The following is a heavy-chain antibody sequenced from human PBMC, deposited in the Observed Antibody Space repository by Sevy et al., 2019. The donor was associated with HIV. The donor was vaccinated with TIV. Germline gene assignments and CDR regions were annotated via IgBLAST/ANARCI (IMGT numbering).Heavy chain of an antibody. CDR2: ISSSSSYI. J-gene: IGHJ4*02. CDR1: GFTFSSYS. D-gene: IGHD2-15*01. Sequence: GGSLRLSCAASGFTFSSYSMNWVRQAPGKGLEWVSSISSSSSYIYYADSVKGRFTISRDNAKNSLYLQMNSLRAEDTDVYYCARGPIGGNLDYWGQGTLVTVSS. CDR3: ARGPIGGNLDY. V-gene: IGHV3-21*01.